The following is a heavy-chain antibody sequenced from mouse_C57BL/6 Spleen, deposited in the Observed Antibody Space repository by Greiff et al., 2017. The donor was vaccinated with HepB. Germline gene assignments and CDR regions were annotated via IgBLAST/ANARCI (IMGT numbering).Heavy chain of an antibody. Sequence: EVQLQQSGAELVRPGASVKLSCTASGFNIKDDYMHWVKQRPEQGLEWIGWIDPENGDTEYASKFQGKATITAYTSSNTAYLQLSSLTSEDTAVYYCTLMYYAMDYWGQGTSVTVSS. CDR2: IDPENGDT. J-gene: IGHJ4*01. CDR3: TLMYYAMDY. CDR1: GFNIKDDY. V-gene: IGHV14-4*01.